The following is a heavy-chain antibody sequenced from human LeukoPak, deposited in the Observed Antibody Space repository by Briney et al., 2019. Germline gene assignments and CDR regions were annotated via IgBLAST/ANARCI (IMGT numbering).Heavy chain of an antibody. J-gene: IGHJ4*02. CDR2: ISGSGGST. V-gene: IGHV3-23*01. D-gene: IGHD3-22*01. CDR1: GFTFSSYA. CDR3: AKDALITMIVVVSYYFDY. Sequence: GGSLRLSCAASGFTFSSYAMSWVRQAPGKGLEWVSDISGSGGSTYYAASVKGRFTIARDKSKNTLYLQMNSLRAEDTAVYYCAKDALITMIVVVSYYFDYWGQGTLVTVSS.